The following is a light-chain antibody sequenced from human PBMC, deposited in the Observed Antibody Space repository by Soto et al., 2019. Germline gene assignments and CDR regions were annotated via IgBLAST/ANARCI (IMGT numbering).Light chain of an antibody. CDR1: QSVSSSY. CDR3: QQYGSSPAT. Sequence: EIVLTQSPGTLSLSQGERATLSCRASQSVSSSYLAWYQQKPGQAPRLLIYGASSRATGIPDRFSGSGSGTDFTLTISRLEPEDFAVYYCQQYGSSPATFGQGTKV. CDR2: GAS. V-gene: IGKV3-20*01. J-gene: IGKJ1*01.